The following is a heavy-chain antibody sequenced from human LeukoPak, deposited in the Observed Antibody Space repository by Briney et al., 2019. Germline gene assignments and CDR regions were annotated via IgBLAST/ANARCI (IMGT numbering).Heavy chain of an antibody. D-gene: IGHD6-6*01. CDR1: GGTFSSYA. Sequence: SVKVSCKASGGTFSSYAISWVRQAPGQGLEWMGRIIPIFGTANYAQKFQGRVTITTDESTSTAYVELSSLRSEDTAVYYCARDMSIAARSVAFDIWGQGTMVTVSS. J-gene: IGHJ3*02. CDR3: ARDMSIAARSVAFDI. V-gene: IGHV1-69*05. CDR2: IIPIFGTA.